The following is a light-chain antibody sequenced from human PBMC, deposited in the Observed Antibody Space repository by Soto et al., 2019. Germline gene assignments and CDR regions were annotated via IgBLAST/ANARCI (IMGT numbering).Light chain of an antibody. J-gene: IGKJ5*01. CDR3: QQFSSYPIT. CDR1: QGISSA. CDR2: DAS. V-gene: IGKV1-13*02. Sequence: AIQLTQSPSSLSASVGDRVTITCRASQGISSALAWYQQKPGEAPKLLIYDASSLESGGPSRFSGSGSWTDFPLTISSLQPEDFATYYCQQFSSYPITFGQGTRLEIK.